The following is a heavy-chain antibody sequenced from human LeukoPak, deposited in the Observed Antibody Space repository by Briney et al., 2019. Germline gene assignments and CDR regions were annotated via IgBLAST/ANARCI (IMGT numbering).Heavy chain of an antibody. CDR3: ARGYYGTGKFDY. CDR1: GFTFSSYA. CDR2: TWYDGSIK. D-gene: IGHD3-10*01. J-gene: IGHJ4*02. V-gene: IGHV3-33*08. Sequence: PGGSLRLSCAASGFTFSSYAMSWVRQAPGKGLEWVAVTWYDGSIKYYADSVKGRFSISRDNIKNTVYLQMNSLRAEDTAAYYCARGYYGTGKFDYWGQGTLVTVSS.